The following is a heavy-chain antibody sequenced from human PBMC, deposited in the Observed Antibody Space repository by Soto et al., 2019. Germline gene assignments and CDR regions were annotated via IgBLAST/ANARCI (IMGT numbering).Heavy chain of an antibody. CDR3: ARSLLMDTGQPDI. CDR2: IYYSGST. Sequence: QVQLQESGPGLVKPSQTLSLTCTVSGGSISSGDYYWSWIRQPPGKGLEWIGYIYYSGSTYYNPSLKSRVIMAVDTSKNQFSLKLSSRTAADTAVYYCARSLLMDTGQPDIWGQGTMVTVSS. CDR1: GGSISSGDYY. D-gene: IGHD5-18*01. J-gene: IGHJ3*02. V-gene: IGHV4-30-4*01.